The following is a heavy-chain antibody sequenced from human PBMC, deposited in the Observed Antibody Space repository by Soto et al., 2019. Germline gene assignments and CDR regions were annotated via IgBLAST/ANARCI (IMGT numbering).Heavy chain of an antibody. V-gene: IGHV4-34*01. J-gene: IGHJ6*02. CDR1: GGSFSGYY. Sequence: QVQLQQWGAGLLKPSETLSLTCAVYGGSFSGYYWSWIRQPPGKGLEWIGEINHSGSTNYNPSLKSRVTISVDTSKNQFSLKLSSVTAADTAVYYCARSERVGWLRPPYYYGMDVWGQGTTVTVSS. CDR3: ARSERVGWLRPPYYYGMDV. CDR2: INHSGST. D-gene: IGHD5-12*01.